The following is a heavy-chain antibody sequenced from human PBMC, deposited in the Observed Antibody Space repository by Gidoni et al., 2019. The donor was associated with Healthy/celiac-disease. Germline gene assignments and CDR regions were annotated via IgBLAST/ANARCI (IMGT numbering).Heavy chain of an antibody. CDR3: ARAPPDNWFDP. V-gene: IGHV4-61*02. Sequence: QVQLQESGPGLVKPSQTLSLTCTVSGGSISSGSYYWSWIRQPAGKGLEWIGRIYTSGSTNYNPSLKSRVTISVDTSKNQFSLKLSSVTAADTAVYYCARAPPDNWFDPWGQGTLVTVSS. CDR1: GGSISSGSYY. CDR2: IYTSGST. J-gene: IGHJ5*02.